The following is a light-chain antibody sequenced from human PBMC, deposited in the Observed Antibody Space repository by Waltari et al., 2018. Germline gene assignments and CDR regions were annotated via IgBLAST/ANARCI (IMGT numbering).Light chain of an antibody. Sequence: IVLTQSPATLSLSPGERATLSCRASQSVSSSLAWYQQKPGQAPRLRIYDASTRATGIPARFSGSRSGTDFTLTINSLEPEDFAVYYCQQRSTWPLITFGQGTRLEIK. CDR2: DAS. V-gene: IGKV3-11*01. CDR3: QQRSTWPLIT. J-gene: IGKJ5*01. CDR1: QSVSSS.